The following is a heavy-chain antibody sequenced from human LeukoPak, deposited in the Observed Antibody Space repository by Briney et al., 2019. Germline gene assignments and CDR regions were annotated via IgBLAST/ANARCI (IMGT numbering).Heavy chain of an antibody. CDR2: ISSSGSTI. CDR3: ARDTATYGRYYDSSGSFDY. V-gene: IGHV3-48*04. Sequence: GGSLRLSCAASGFTFSSYSMNWVRQAPGKGLEWVPYISSSGSTIYYADSVKGRFTISRDNAKNSLYLQMNSLRAEDTAVYYCARDTATYGRYYDSSGSFDYWGQGTLVTVSS. J-gene: IGHJ4*02. D-gene: IGHD3-22*01. CDR1: GFTFSSYS.